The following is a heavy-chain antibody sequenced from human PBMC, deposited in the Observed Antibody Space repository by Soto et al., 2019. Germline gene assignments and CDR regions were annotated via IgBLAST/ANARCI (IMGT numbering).Heavy chain of an antibody. Sequence: QVQLVESGGGVVQPGRSLRLSCAASGFSFSISTMHWVRQAPGKGPEWVALISYDGTNKYYADSVKGRFTISRDNSKGALYLQVDSMRPEDAVVNYCARGPQTSDGQHWEFNSFDCWGQGTLVTVSS. CDR1: GFSFSIST. J-gene: IGHJ4*02. D-gene: IGHD7-27*01. V-gene: IGHV3-30-3*01. CDR3: ARGPQTSDGQHWEFNSFDC. CDR2: ISYDGTNK.